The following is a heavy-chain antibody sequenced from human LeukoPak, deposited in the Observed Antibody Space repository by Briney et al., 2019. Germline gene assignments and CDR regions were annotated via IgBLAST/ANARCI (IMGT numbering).Heavy chain of an antibody. J-gene: IGHJ3*02. CDR3: ARDSSPDSATTYYDALDM. V-gene: IGHV3-7*01. CDR1: GFSFRRFW. D-gene: IGHD1-1*01. CDR2: INGDGDGK. Sequence: GGSLRLSCAGSGFSFRRFWMTWVRQASGRGLEWVANINGDGDGKRYADSVKDRFTISRDNARSLVFLQIHSLRDEDTALYYCARDSSPDSATTYYDALDMWGQGTMVTVSS.